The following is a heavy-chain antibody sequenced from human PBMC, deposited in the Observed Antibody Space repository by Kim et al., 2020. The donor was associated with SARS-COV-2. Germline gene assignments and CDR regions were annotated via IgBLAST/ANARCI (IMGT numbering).Heavy chain of an antibody. CDR3: AGVRWLQLLYYYYGMDV. CDR2: IYYSGST. CDR1: GGSISSSSYY. Sequence: SETLSLTCTVSGGSISSSSYYWGWIRQPPGKGLEWIGSIYYSGSTYYNPSLKSRVTISVDTSKNQFSLKLSSVTAADTAVYYCAGVRWLQLLYYYYGMDVWGQGTTVTVSS. V-gene: IGHV4-39*01. D-gene: IGHD1-1*01. J-gene: IGHJ6*02.